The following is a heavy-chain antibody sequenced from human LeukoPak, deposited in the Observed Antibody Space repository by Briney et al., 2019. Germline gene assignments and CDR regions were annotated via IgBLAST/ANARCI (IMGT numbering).Heavy chain of an antibody. V-gene: IGHV3-23*01. CDR3: ARVIRAAPGKGYFDY. CDR1: GFIFSTYA. J-gene: IGHJ4*02. Sequence: QAGGSLRLSCATSGFIFSTYALSWFGQAPGKGRKWASSISGSGGSTYHADSVKGRFTISRDSSKNTLYLQMNSLRAEDTAIYYCARVIRAAPGKGYFDYWGQGTLVTVSS. D-gene: IGHD6-13*01. CDR2: ISGSGGST.